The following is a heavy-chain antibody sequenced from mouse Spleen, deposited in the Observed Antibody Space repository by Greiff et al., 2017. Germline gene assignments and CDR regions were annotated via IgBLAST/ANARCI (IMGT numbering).Heavy chain of an antibody. J-gene: IGHJ2*01. D-gene: IGHD1-1*01. CDR3: ARSYPYYYGSSYDY. CDR2: IYWDDDK. V-gene: IGHV8-12*01. CDR1: GFSLSTSGMG. Sequence: QVQLKQSGPGILQSSQTLSLTCSFSGFSLSTSGMGVSWIRQPSGKGLEWLAHIYWDDDKRYNPSLKSRLTISKDTSRNQVFLKITSVDTADTATYYCARSYPYYYGSSYDYWGQGTTLTVSS.